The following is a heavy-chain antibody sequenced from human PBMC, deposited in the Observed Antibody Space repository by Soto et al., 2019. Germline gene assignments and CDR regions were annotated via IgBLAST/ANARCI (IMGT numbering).Heavy chain of an antibody. V-gene: IGHV3-23*01. CDR1: GFTFSSYG. Sequence: GGSLRLSCAASGFTFSSYGMSWVRQAPGKGLEWVSAISGSGGITYYADSVKGRFTISRDSSKNTLYLQMNSLRAEDTAVYYCAKDVVGGNQLASYFDYWGQGTLVTVSS. CDR2: ISGSGGIT. D-gene: IGHD6-13*01. CDR3: AKDVVGGNQLASYFDY. J-gene: IGHJ4*02.